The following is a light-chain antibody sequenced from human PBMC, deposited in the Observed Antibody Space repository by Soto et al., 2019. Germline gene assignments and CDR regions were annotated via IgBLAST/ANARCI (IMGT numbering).Light chain of an antibody. CDR2: EVS. V-gene: IGLV2-14*01. CDR1: SSDIGGYNY. Sequence: QSVLTQPASVSGSPGQSITISCTGGSSDIGGYNYVSWYQQHPGKAPKRIIYEVSHRPSGVSNRFSGSKSGSTASLTISGLQAEDEADYHCTSYTTNTALVFGTGTKLTVL. CDR3: TSYTTNTALV. J-gene: IGLJ1*01.